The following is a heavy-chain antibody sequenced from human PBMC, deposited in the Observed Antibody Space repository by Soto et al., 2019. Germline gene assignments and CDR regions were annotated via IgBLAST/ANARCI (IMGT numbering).Heavy chain of an antibody. CDR3: AKGSSGWYERFDY. Sequence: EVQLLESGGGLVQPGGSLRLSCAASGFTFSSYAMSWVRQAPGKGLEWVSTISGSGGSTYYADSVKGRFTISRDNSKNSLYLQMNSLRAEDTAVYYCAKGSSGWYERFDYWGQGTLVNVSS. D-gene: IGHD6-19*01. V-gene: IGHV3-23*01. CDR2: ISGSGGST. CDR1: GFTFSSYA. J-gene: IGHJ4*02.